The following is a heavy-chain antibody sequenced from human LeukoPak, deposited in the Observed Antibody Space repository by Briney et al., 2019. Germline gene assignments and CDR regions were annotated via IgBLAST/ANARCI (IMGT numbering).Heavy chain of an antibody. J-gene: IGHJ6*03. Sequence: GGSLRLSCAASGFTVSSNYMSWVRQAPGKGLEWVSGISGSGGSTYYADSVKGRFTISRGNSKNTLYVQMNSLRAEDTAVYYCVRSGYYTYQYYYMGVWGKGTTVTVSS. CDR1: GFTVSSNY. CDR2: ISGSGGST. V-gene: IGHV3-23*01. CDR3: VRSGYYTYQYYYMGV. D-gene: IGHD3-3*01.